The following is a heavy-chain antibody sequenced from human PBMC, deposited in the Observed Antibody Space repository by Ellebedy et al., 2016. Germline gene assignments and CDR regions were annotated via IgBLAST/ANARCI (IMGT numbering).Heavy chain of an antibody. V-gene: IGHV1-3*01. J-gene: IGHJ6*02. CDR3: ARALDIVVVPAAQIGLETKALPISGMDV. D-gene: IGHD2-2*03. CDR1: GYTFTSYT. CDR2: INAGNGNT. Sequence: ASVKVSCKASGYTFTSYTMHWVRQAPGQRLEWMGWINAGNGNTKYSQKFQGWVTMTRDTSISTAYMELSRLRSDDTAVYYCARALDIVVVPAAQIGLETKALPISGMDVWGHGTTVTVSS.